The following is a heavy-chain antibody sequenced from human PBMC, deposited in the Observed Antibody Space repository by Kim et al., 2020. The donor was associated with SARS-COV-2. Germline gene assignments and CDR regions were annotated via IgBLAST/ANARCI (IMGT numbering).Heavy chain of an antibody. CDR3: ARELKATPDAFDV. V-gene: IGHV3-48*03. CDR1: GFTFSNYE. D-gene: IGHD5-12*01. Sequence: GGSLRLSCAASGFTFSNYEMNWVRPAPGKGLEWVSYISSSGNTMKYADSVKGRFTISKDNARNSLYLQMNSLRAEDTAVYYCARELKATPDAFDVWGQGTMVTVSS. CDR2: ISSSGNTM. J-gene: IGHJ3*01.